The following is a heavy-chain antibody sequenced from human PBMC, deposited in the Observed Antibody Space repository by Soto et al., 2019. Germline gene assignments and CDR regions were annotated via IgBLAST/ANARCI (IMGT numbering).Heavy chain of an antibody. CDR3: ARGRIVASIHDAFEI. CDR2: ISAYNGNR. J-gene: IGHJ3*02. V-gene: IGHV1-18*01. D-gene: IGHD5-12*01. CDR1: GYPFTSYG. Sequence: QGQLLQYGDEVKTPGASVRVSCRASGYPFTSYGISWVRQAPGQGLEWVAWISAYNGNRDIAQKFQGRVTMTLETSTGTAHMELGDLTSADTAVYYCARGRIVASIHDAFEIWGQGTNVTVSS.